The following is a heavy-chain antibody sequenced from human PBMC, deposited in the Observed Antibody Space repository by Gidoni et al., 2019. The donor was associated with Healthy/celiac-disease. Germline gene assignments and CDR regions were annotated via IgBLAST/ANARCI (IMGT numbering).Heavy chain of an antibody. V-gene: IGHV3-23*01. Sequence: APGKGLEWVSAISGSGGSTYYADSMKGRFTISRDNSKNTLYLQMNSLRAEDTAVYYCAKVNYDSSGYYSYWYFDLWGRGTLVTVSS. CDR3: AKVNYDSSGYYSYWYFDL. CDR2: ISGSGGST. D-gene: IGHD3-22*01. J-gene: IGHJ2*01.